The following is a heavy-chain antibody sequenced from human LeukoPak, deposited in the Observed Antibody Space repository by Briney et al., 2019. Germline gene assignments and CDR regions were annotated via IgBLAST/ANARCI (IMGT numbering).Heavy chain of an antibody. V-gene: IGHV3-21*01. Sequence: GGSLRLSCAASGFTFSSYSMNWVRQAPGKGLEWVSSISSSSSYIYYADSVKGRFTISRDNAKNSLYLQMNSLRAEDTAVYYCARGSTYYDSSGQVPFDYWGQGTLVTVSS. CDR2: ISSSSSYI. D-gene: IGHD3-22*01. CDR1: GFTFSSYS. CDR3: ARGSTYYDSSGQVPFDY. J-gene: IGHJ4*02.